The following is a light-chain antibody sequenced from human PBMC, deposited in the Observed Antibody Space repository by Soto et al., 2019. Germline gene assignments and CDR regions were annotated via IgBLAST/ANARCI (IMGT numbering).Light chain of an antibody. J-gene: IGKJ1*01. CDR1: QSVSTY. Sequence: EVVLTQSPATLSLSPGERATLSCRAGQSVSTYLAWYQQKPGQAPRLLIYDASNRATGIPVRFSGSGSGTDFTLTIGSLEPEDFAVYYCHQRSDWPQTFGQGTKLEIK. CDR3: HQRSDWPQT. CDR2: DAS. V-gene: IGKV3-11*01.